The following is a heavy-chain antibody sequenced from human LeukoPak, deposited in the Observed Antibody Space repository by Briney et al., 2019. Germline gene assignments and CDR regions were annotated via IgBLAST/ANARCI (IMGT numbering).Heavy chain of an antibody. V-gene: IGHV3-23*01. J-gene: IGHJ3*02. D-gene: IGHD3-10*01. CDR3: AKGSTYFYGSGTTDDAFDI. CDR1: GLTFSNFA. Sequence: GGSLRLSCEASGLTFSNFAMTWIRQAPGKGLEWVSAISGSGENTHYTDSVQGRFIISRDNSKKTMYLQMNSLRGEDTAVYYCAKGSTYFYGSGTTDDAFDIWGQGTMATVSS. CDR2: ISGSGENT.